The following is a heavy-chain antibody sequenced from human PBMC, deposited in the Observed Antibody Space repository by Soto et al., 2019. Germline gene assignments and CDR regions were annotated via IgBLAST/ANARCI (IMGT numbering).Heavy chain of an antibody. Sequence: PGGSLRLSCAASRFTFSSYAMYWVRQAPGKGLEWVSAISGSGGSTYYADSVKGRFTISRDNSKNTLFLQMTSLRAEDTALYYCAKGAGFSSARLSDYWGQGALVTVSS. J-gene: IGHJ4*02. CDR3: AKGAGFSSARLSDY. CDR1: RFTFSSYA. V-gene: IGHV3-23*01. D-gene: IGHD6-13*01. CDR2: ISGSGGST.